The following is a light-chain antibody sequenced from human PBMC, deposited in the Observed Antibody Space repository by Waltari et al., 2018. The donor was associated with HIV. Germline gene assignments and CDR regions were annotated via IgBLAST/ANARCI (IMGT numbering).Light chain of an antibody. J-gene: IGKJ3*01. Sequence: DIQLTQSPSSLSASVGDVVTITCRSSQTIGTSLNWYQQKPGKAPKILISSASSLQSGVPSRFSASGSGTDFTLTISNLQPDDYATYYCQQSYSSPLTFGPGTEVDVK. CDR1: QTIGTS. CDR2: SAS. CDR3: QQSYSSPLT. V-gene: IGKV1-39*01.